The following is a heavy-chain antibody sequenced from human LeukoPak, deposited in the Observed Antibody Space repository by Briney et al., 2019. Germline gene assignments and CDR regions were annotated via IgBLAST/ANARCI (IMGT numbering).Heavy chain of an antibody. CDR1: GFTLSSSW. CDR2: IKEDGSDK. J-gene: IGHJ5*02. V-gene: IGHV3-7*01. CDR3: GALYGGFDP. Sequence: PGGSLRLSCAASGFTLSSSWMFWVREAPGKGLEWVANIKEDGSDKYDVESVQGRFTISRDNVKNSLYLQMNSLRVEDTAVYYCGALYGGFDPWGQGTLVTVSS. D-gene: IGHD4-17*01.